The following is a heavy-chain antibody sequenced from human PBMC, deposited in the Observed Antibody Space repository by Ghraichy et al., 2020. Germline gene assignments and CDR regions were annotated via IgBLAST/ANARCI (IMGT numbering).Heavy chain of an antibody. CDR1: GYTLTELS. Sequence: ASVKVSCKVSGYTLTELSMHWVRQAPGKGLEWMGGFDPEDGETIYAQKFQGRVTMTEDTSTDTAYMELSSLRSEDTAVYYCATDGTGALNEYGDYEGGLGYWGQGTLVTVSS. V-gene: IGHV1-24*01. D-gene: IGHD4-17*01. CDR2: FDPEDGET. CDR3: ATDGTGALNEYGDYEGGLGY. J-gene: IGHJ4*02.